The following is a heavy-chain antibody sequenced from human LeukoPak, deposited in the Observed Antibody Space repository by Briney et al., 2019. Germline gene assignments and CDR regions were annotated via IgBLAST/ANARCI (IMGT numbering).Heavy chain of an antibody. V-gene: IGHV3-74*01. CDR2: INSDGRST. D-gene: IGHD4-23*01. Sequence: GGSLRLSCAVSGLTFSSYWMHWVRQAPGKGLVWVSRINSDGRSTNYADSVKGRFTISKDNAKNTLYLQMNRLRAEDTAVYYCARSAYPGNSVIEDWGRGTLVTVSS. CDR1: GLTFSSYW. CDR3: ARSAYPGNSVIED. J-gene: IGHJ4*02.